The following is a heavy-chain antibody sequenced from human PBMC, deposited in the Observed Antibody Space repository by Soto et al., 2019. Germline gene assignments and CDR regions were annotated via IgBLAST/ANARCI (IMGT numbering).Heavy chain of an antibody. CDR3: AREGSYSAYNFAHGIQLWSFDF. CDR2: IFSSGST. J-gene: IGHJ4*02. D-gene: IGHD5-12*01. V-gene: IGHV4-4*07. Sequence: SETLSLTCTVSGGSINTFYWSWVRRPAGKGLEWIGRIFSSGSTSFNPSLESRVAMSVDTSKNHFSLNLSSVTAADMAVYYCAREGSYSAYNFAHGIQLWSFDFWGQGALVTVSS. CDR1: GGSINTFY.